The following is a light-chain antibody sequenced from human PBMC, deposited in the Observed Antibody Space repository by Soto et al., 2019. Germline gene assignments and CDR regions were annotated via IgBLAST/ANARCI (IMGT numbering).Light chain of an antibody. J-gene: IGKJ1*01. V-gene: IGKV3D-20*01. CDR2: DAS. CDR3: QQYSASQGWT. Sequence: DIVFPQSPATLSLSPGARATLSCGASQTVSSKYVAWYQQPPGLAPRLLIYDASTRAPGIPDRFSGTGSGTEFTLTISNLEPEGFAVYYCQQYSASQGWTFGQGTKVDI. CDR1: QTVSSKY.